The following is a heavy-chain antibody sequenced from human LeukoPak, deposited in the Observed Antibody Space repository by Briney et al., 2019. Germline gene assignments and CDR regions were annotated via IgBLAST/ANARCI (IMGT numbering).Heavy chain of an antibody. CDR2: IYTSGGT. J-gene: IGHJ4*02. CDR3: ARARWEYDS. D-gene: IGHD1-26*01. CDR1: GGSISSYY. Sequence: SETLSLTCTVSGGSISSYYWSWIRQPPGKGLEWIGYIYTSGGTGYNPSLKGRVTISVDTSKNQFSLTLTSVTAADTAVYYCARARWEYDSWGQGILVTVSS. V-gene: IGHV4-4*09.